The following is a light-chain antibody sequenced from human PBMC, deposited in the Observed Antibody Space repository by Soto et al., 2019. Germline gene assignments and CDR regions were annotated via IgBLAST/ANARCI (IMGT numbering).Light chain of an antibody. J-gene: IGLJ7*01. V-gene: IGLV8-61*01. CDR1: SGSVLTSHY. CDR3: VLYIGTVLV. Sequence: QTVATQEPSFSVSPGGTVTLTCGLTSGSVLTSHYTSWFHQTPGQPPRTLIYSTNSRSPGVPDRFSGSILGNKGALTITGAQADDEGDYYCVLYIGTVLVVGGGTQLTVL. CDR2: STN.